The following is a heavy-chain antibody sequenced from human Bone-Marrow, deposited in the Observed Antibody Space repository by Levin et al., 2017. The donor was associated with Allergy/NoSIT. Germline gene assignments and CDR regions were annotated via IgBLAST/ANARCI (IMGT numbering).Heavy chain of an antibody. CDR2: IRSEANSYAT. J-gene: IGHJ4*02. CDR1: GFSFRGSP. V-gene: IGHV3-73*01. CDR3: TTFQADYKDY. Sequence: ETLSLTCVASGFSFRGSPVHWVRQASGKGLEWVGRIRSEANSYATAYAASVKGRFTISRDDSKDTSYLQMNSLKTEDTAVYYCTTFQADYKDYWGQGTLVTVSS. D-gene: IGHD3-16*01.